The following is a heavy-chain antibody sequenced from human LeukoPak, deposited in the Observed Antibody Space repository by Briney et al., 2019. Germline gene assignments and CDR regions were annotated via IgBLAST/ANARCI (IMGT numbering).Heavy chain of an antibody. CDR3: ARDQEWELLAYYFDY. V-gene: IGHV3-23*01. CDR1: GFTFSSYA. D-gene: IGHD1-26*01. CDR2: ISHNGGST. J-gene: IGHJ4*02. Sequence: QPGGFLRLSCAASGFTFSSYAMSWVRQAPGKGLEWVSAISHNGGSTYYADSVKGRFTISRDNSKNTLYLQMNSLRAEDTAVYYCARDQEWELLAYYFDYWGQGTLVTVSS.